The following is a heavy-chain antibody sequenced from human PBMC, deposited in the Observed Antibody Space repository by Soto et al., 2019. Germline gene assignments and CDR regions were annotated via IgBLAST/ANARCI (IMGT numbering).Heavy chain of an antibody. CDR3: AKESYDYIWGSYRYSGRGAFDI. V-gene: IGHV3-23*01. CDR2: ISNNGGRT. Sequence: GGSLRLSCAASGFTFSTYAMAWIRQAPGKGLEWVSGISNNGGRTYYAASVKGRFTISRDNSKNTLYLQMNSLRAEDTAVYYCAKESYDYIWGSYRYSGRGAFDIWGQGTMVTVSS. D-gene: IGHD3-16*02. CDR1: GFTFSTYA. J-gene: IGHJ3*02.